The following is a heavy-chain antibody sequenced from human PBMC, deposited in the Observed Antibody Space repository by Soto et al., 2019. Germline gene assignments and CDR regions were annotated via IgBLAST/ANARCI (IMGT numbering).Heavy chain of an antibody. D-gene: IGHD6-13*01. V-gene: IGHV3-11*06. CDR2: IVSSSSYT. CDR1: GFTFSDYY. Sequence: PGGSLRLSCAASGFTFSDYYMSWIRQAPGKGLEWVSYIVSSSSYTNYADSVKGRFAISRDNAKNSLYLEMNSLRAEDTVVYYCARLSASTWYMGGYLDYWGQGALVTVSS. J-gene: IGHJ4*02. CDR3: ARLSASTWYMGGYLDY.